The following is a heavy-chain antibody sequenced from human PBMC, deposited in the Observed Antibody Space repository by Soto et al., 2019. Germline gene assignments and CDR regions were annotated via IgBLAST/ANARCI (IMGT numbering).Heavy chain of an antibody. CDR2: ISGSGGST. D-gene: IGHD3-22*01. CDR1: GFTFSSYA. V-gene: IGHV3-23*01. J-gene: IGHJ4*02. Sequence: GGSLRLSCAASGFTFSSYAMSWVRQAPGKGLEWVSAISGSGGSTYYADSVKGRFTISRDNSKNTLYLQMNSLRAEDTAVYYCAKLPTRGYYDSSGSHFDYWGQGTLVTVSS. CDR3: AKLPTRGYYDSSGSHFDY.